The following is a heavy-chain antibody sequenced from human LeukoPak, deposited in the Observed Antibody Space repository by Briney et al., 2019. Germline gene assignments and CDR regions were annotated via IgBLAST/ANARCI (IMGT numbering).Heavy chain of an antibody. CDR1: GYSFTSYW. Sequence: GESLKISCKGSGYSFTSYWIGWVRQMPGKGLEWMGIIYPGDSDTKYSPSFQGQVTISADKSISTAYLQWSSLKAPDTAMYYCARQYRVLGDYPDYWGQGTLVTVSS. V-gene: IGHV5-51*01. CDR3: ARQYRVLGDYPDY. J-gene: IGHJ4*02. CDR2: IYPGDSDT. D-gene: IGHD4-17*01.